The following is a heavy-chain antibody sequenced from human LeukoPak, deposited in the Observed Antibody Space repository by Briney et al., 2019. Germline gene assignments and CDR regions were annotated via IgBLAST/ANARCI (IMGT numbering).Heavy chain of an antibody. CDR1: GGSISSYY. Sequence: SETLSLTCTVSGGSISSYYWSWIRQPPGKGLEWIGYIYYSGSTNYNPSLKSRVTISVDTSKNQFSLKLSSVTAADTAVYYCARGEGYCSSTSCYADAFDIWGQGTMVTASS. D-gene: IGHD2-2*01. CDR3: ARGEGYCSSTSCYADAFDI. J-gene: IGHJ3*02. V-gene: IGHV4-59*01. CDR2: IYYSGST.